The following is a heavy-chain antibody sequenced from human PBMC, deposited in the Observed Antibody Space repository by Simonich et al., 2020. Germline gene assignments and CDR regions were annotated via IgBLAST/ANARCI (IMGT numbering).Heavy chain of an antibody. CDR2: ISGSGGST. Sequence: GGGLVQPGGSLRLSCAASGFTFSSYAMSWVRRAPGKGLEWVSAISGSGGSTYYADSVKGRFTISRDNSKNTLYLQMNSLRAEDTAVYYCAKDLGERITMIVVVIDAFDIWGQGTMVTVSS. CDR1: GFTFSSYA. D-gene: IGHD3-22*01. V-gene: IGHV3-23*01. CDR3: AKDLGERITMIVVVIDAFDI. J-gene: IGHJ3*02.